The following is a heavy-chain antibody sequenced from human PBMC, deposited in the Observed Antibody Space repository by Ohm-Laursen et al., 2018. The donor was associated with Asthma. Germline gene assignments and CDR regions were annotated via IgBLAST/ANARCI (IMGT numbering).Heavy chain of an antibody. J-gene: IGHJ6*02. CDR1: GFTFSSYG. D-gene: IGHD5-24*01. V-gene: IGHV3-30*03. Sequence: SLRLSCAASGFTFSSYGMHWVRQAPGKGLEWVAVISYDGSNKYYADSVKGRFTISRDNSKNTLYLQMNSLRAEDTAVYYCARSPGGDGYNSDYYYGMDVWGQGTTVTVSS. CDR3: ARSPGGDGYNSDYYYGMDV. CDR2: ISYDGSNK.